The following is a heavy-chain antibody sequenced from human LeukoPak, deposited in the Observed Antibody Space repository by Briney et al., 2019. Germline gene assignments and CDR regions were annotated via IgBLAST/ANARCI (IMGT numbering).Heavy chain of an antibody. CDR1: GGSISSYY. CDR3: ARGLDGELWLPSYFDY. V-gene: IGHV4-59*01. Sequence: SETLSLTCTASGGSISSYYWSWIRQPPGKGLEWIGYIYYSGSTNYNPSLKSRVTISVDTSKNQFSLKLSSVTAADTAVYYCARGLDGELWLPSYFDYWGQGTLVTVSS. D-gene: IGHD5-18*01. J-gene: IGHJ4*02. CDR2: IYYSGST.